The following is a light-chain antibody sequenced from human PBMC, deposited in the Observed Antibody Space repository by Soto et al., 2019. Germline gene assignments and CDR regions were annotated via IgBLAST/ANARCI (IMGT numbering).Light chain of an antibody. Sequence: EIVMTQSPATLSVSPGERATLSCRASQSVSSNLAWYQQKPGQAPRLLIYGASTRATGIPARFSGSGSGTEFTLTISSLQSEDVAVYYCQQYNNWRTFGQGPKVEI. CDR2: GAS. CDR1: QSVSSN. CDR3: QQYNNWRT. V-gene: IGKV3-15*01. J-gene: IGKJ1*01.